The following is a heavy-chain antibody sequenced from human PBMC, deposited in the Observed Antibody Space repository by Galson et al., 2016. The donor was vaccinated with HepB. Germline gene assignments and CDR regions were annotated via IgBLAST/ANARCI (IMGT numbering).Heavy chain of an antibody. D-gene: IGHD3-10*01. CDR2: INHSGNT. J-gene: IGHJ6*04. V-gene: IGHV4-34*01. Sequence: ETLSLTCAVSGGSFSDYFWSWIRQPPGKGPEWIGEINHSGNTIYNPSLKSRVSISVDASKDHFSLKINSVTAADTAVYYCARGRRRFRELLNYYFYGMDVWGKGTTVSVPS. CDR3: ARGRRRFRELLNYYFYGMDV. CDR1: GGSFSDYF.